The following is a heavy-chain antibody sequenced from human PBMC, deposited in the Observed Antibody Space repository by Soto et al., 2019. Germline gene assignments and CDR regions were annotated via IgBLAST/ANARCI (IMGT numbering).Heavy chain of an antibody. CDR2: ISYDGSNK. J-gene: IGHJ5*02. Sequence: QVQLVESGGGVVQPGRSLRLSCAASGFTFSSYAMHWVRQAPGKGLEWVAVISYDGSNKYYADSVKGRFTISRDNSKNTLYLQMNSLRAEDTAVYYCASDSSALFGYWFDPWGQGTLVTVSS. CDR3: ASDSSALFGYWFDP. CDR1: GFTFSSYA. D-gene: IGHD3-22*01. V-gene: IGHV3-30-3*01.